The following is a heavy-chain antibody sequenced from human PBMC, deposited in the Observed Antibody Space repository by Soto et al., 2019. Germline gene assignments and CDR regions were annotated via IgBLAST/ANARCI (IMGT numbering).Heavy chain of an antibody. D-gene: IGHD2-15*01. Sequence: EVHLVESGGGLVKPGGSLRLSCAVSGFTFSSCTMNWVRQAPGKGLEWVSSISPSTSHIYYADSVKGRFTISRDNAKNSLFLKMNSLRAEDTAVYYCSGCSGGACHQNYGMDLWVQGTTVTVSS. CDR2: ISPSTSHI. CDR3: SGCSGGACHQNYGMDL. V-gene: IGHV3-21*01. J-gene: IGHJ6*02. CDR1: GFTFSSCT.